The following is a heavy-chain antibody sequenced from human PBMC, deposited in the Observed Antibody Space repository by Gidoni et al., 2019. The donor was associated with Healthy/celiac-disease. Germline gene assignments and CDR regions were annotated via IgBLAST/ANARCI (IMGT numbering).Heavy chain of an antibody. J-gene: IGHJ6*02. Sequence: EVQLVESGGGLVKPGGSLRLSCSASGFTFSNAWMTWVRQAPGKGLEWVGRIKSKTDGGTTDYAAPVKGRFTISRDDSKNTLYLQMNSLKTEDTAVYYCTTGSMTTVISYYYYGMDVWGQGITVTVSS. CDR2: IKSKTDGGTT. CDR1: GFTFSNAW. V-gene: IGHV3-15*01. D-gene: IGHD4-17*01. CDR3: TTGSMTTVISYYYYGMDV.